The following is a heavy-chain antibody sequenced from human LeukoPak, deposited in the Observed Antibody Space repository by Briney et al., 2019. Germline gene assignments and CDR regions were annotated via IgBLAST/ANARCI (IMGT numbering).Heavy chain of an antibody. J-gene: IGHJ4*02. CDR3: AKVGARGCSNSTSFIY. Sequence: PGGSLRLSCAASGFTFRSYAMSWVRQAPGKGLEWVSAISGSGDTTYYADSVKGRFTISRDNSKNTLYLQMNSLRPEDTAVYYCAKVGARGCSNSTSFIYWGQGTLVTVSS. CDR1: GFTFRSYA. D-gene: IGHD6-6*01. V-gene: IGHV3-23*01. CDR2: ISGSGDTT.